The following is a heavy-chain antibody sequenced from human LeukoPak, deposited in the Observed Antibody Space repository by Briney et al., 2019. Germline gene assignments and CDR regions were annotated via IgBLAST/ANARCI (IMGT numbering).Heavy chain of an antibody. CDR1: GFTFSSYA. V-gene: IGHV3-23*01. CDR3: AKGSSSSRPYYFDS. D-gene: IGHD6-6*01. CDR2: ITDSGGDT. Sequence: GSLRLSCAASGFTFSSYAMSWVRQAPGKGLEWFSAITDSGGDTYHADSVKGRFTISRDNPKNTLYLQMNSLRVEDTAVYYCAKGSSSSRPYYFDSWGQGTLVTVSS. J-gene: IGHJ4*02.